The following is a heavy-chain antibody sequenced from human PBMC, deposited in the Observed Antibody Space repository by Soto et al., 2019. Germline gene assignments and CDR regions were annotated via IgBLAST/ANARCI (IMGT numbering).Heavy chain of an antibody. CDR3: VSDPRYFAH. J-gene: IGHJ4*02. CDR2: INRIGTEE. CDR1: TFTLGDHW. Sequence: EVQLVESGGGLIQPGGSLRLSCTASTFTLGDHWMTWVRQAPGKGLEWVADINRIGTEEHYLDSVKGRFTVSRDNARNLFYLEMNSLRVDDTAVYYCVSDPRYFAHWGQGALVTVSS. V-gene: IGHV3-7*01.